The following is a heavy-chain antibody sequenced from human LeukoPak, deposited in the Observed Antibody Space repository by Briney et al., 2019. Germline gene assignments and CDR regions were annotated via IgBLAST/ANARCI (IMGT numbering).Heavy chain of an antibody. Sequence: GGSLRLSCSVSGFTFSNYFMHWVRQAPGEGLVWVSRINGDGTSTIYADSVKGRFTISRDNAKNTLYLQMNSLRAEDTAIYYCTRRVDSTRWFGPWGQGTLVSVSS. CDR1: GFTFSNYF. CDR3: TRRVDSTRWFGP. CDR2: INGDGTST. J-gene: IGHJ5*02. V-gene: IGHV3-74*01. D-gene: IGHD1-1*01.